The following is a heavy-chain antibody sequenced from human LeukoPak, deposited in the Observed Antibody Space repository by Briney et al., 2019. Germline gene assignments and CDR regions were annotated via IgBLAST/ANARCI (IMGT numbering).Heavy chain of an antibody. CDR2: IYPGDSDT. Sequence: GASLQISCRGSGYSFTTYWIGWGRQMPGKGLEWMGIIYPGDSDTRYSPSFQGQVTMSADKSIHTAYLQWSSLKASDTAMYYCARRQGCSSSSCPPDSWGQGTLVTVSS. CDR3: ARRQGCSSSSCPPDS. V-gene: IGHV5-51*01. D-gene: IGHD2-15*01. J-gene: IGHJ4*02. CDR1: GYSFTTYW.